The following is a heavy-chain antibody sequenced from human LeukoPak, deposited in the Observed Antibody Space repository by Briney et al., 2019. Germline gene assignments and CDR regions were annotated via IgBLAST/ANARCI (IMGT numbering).Heavy chain of an antibody. J-gene: IGHJ5*02. Sequence: PSETLSLTCTVSGGSISSYYWSWIRLPPGKELEWIGYIYYSGSTNYNPSLKSRVTISVDTSKNQFSLKLSSVTAADTAVYYCARLEAYYYDSSGYSLGWFDPWGQGTLVTVSS. V-gene: IGHV4-59*01. CDR2: IYYSGST. CDR1: GGSISSYY. CDR3: ARLEAYYYDSSGYSLGWFDP. D-gene: IGHD3-22*01.